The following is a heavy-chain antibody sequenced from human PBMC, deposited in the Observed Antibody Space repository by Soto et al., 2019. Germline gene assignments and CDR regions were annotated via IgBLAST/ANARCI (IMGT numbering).Heavy chain of an antibody. CDR1: GGSISSGGYY. J-gene: IGHJ4*02. Sequence: PSETLSLTCTVSGGSISSGGYYWGWIRHHPGKGLEWIGYIYYSGSTYYNPSLKSRVTISVDTSKNQFSLTLSSVTAADTAVYHCARDRPEYSSSTFDYSGQGTQVTVSS. D-gene: IGHD6-13*01. CDR3: ARDRPEYSSSTFDY. V-gene: IGHV4-31*03. CDR2: IYYSGST.